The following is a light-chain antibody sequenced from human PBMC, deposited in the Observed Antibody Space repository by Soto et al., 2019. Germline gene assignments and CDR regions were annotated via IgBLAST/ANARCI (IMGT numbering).Light chain of an antibody. CDR1: SSNIGSNS. V-gene: IGLV1-44*01. Sequence: QAVVTQPPSASGTPGQRVTISCSGSSSNIGSNSVNWYQQLPGTATKLLMYSSNQRPSGVPDRFSCSKSGTSASLAISGLQSEDEADYYCAAWDDSLNGVVFGGGTKVTVL. CDR3: AAWDDSLNGVV. CDR2: SSN. J-gene: IGLJ2*01.